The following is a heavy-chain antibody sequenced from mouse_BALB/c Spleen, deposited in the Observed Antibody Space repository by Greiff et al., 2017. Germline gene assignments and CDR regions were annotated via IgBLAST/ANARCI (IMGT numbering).Heavy chain of an antibody. CDR2: ILPGSGST. CDR1: GYTFSSYW. CDR3: ARWEGAMDY. J-gene: IGHJ4*01. V-gene: IGHV1-9*01. D-gene: IGHD4-1*01. Sequence: VKLVESGAELMKPGASVKISCKATGYTFSSYWIEWVKQRPGHGLEWIGEILPGSGSTNYNEKFKGKATFTADTSSNTAYMQLSSLTSEDSAVYYCARWEGAMDYWGQGTSVTVSS.